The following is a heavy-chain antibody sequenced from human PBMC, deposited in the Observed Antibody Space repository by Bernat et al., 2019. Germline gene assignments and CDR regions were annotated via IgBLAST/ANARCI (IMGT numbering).Heavy chain of an antibody. CDR3: ARGQRDDFWSGYHLDY. CDR1: GYTFTSYD. Sequence: QVQLVQSGAEVKKPGASVKVSCKASGYTFTSYDINWVRQATGQGLEWMGWMNPNSGNTGYAQKFQGRVTMTRNTSISTAYMELSSLRSEDTAVYYCARGQRDDFWSGYHLDYWGQGTLVTVSS. D-gene: IGHD3-3*01. CDR2: MNPNSGNT. J-gene: IGHJ4*02. V-gene: IGHV1-8*01.